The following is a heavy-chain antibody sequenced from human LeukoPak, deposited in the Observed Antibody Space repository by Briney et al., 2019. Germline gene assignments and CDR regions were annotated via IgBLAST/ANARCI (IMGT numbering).Heavy chain of an antibody. V-gene: IGHV4-59*01. CDR1: GGSISGYY. Sequence: PSETLSLTCTVSGGSISGYYWSWIRQPPGEGLQWIGYIYYSGSTNYNPSLKSRVTISVDMSKNQFSLKLGPVTAADTAVFYCARDSSATNAFDIWGQGTMVTVSS. CDR2: IYYSGST. D-gene: IGHD6-25*01. CDR3: ARDSSATNAFDI. J-gene: IGHJ3*02.